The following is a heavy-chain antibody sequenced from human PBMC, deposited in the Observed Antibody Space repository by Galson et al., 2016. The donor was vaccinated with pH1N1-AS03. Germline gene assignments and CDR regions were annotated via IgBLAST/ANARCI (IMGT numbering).Heavy chain of an antibody. D-gene: IGHD4-23*01. J-gene: IGHJ4*02. Sequence: SLRLSCAASGITFSDAWMSWVRQTPGGGLEWVGRIKSKTDGGTTGYAAPVQGRFAISREDSKNTLFLQMNSLKTVDTGFYYCTTAPVGNTYYWGQGTLVTVSS. CDR2: IKSKTDGGTT. CDR3: TTAPVGNTYY. CDR1: GITFSDAW. V-gene: IGHV3-15*01.